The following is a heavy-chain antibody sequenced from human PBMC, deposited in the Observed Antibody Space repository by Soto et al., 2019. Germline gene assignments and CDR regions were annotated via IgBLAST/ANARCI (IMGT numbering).Heavy chain of an antibody. CDR2: IYPGDSDT. D-gene: IGHD1-26*01. V-gene: IGHV5-51*01. Sequence: PGVSQQVSCKGAGDSCTSYWIGWVRKMPGKGLEWMGIIYPGDSDTRYSPSFQGQVTISADKSISTAYLQWSSLKASDTAMYYCATSFNGSYFGDAFDIWGQGTMVTVSS. J-gene: IGHJ3*02. CDR3: ATSFNGSYFGDAFDI. CDR1: GDSCTSYW.